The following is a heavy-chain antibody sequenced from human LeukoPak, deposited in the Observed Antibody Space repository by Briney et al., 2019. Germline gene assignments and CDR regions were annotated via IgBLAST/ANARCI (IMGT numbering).Heavy chain of an antibody. CDR1: GFTFSSYG. J-gene: IGHJ4*02. D-gene: IGHD6-19*01. V-gene: IGHV3-23*01. CDR3: AETPGGGQWLSKTADY. CDR2: ISGSGGST. Sequence: GGSLRLSCAASGFTFSSYGMSWVRQAPGKGLEWVSAISGSGGSTYYADSVKGRFTISRDNSKNTLYLQMNSLRAEDTAVYYCAETPGGGQWLSKTADYWGQGTLVTVSS.